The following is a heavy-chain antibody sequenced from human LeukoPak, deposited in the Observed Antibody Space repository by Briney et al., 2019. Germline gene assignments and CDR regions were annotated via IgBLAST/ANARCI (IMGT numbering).Heavy chain of an antibody. V-gene: IGHV3-7*03. Sequence: PGGSLRLSCAASGFTFRSHWMSWVRQAPGEGLEWVASINQDASDKRCVDSVKGRFTISRDNTKTSLYLQMDSLRTEDTAIYYCARLSCSSTNCYTFLNYWGQGTLVTVSS. D-gene: IGHD2-2*01. CDR2: INQDASDK. J-gene: IGHJ4*02. CDR3: ARLSCSSTNCYTFLNY. CDR1: GFTFRSHW.